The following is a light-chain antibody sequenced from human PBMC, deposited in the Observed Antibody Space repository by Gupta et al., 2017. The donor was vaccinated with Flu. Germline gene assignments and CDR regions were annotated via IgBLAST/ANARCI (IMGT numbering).Light chain of an antibody. Sequence: IVMTQSPVTLSVSPGERSTLSCRASKSVSNNLAWYQQKPGQAPRLIIYDASNTAMPNTGRFCGGGDQKDFTRTSSRRQYEDCAVYYLHQYKTLPTFGQGTKVEMK. CDR2: DAS. J-gene: IGKJ1*01. CDR1: KSVSNN. CDR3: HQYKTLPT. V-gene: IGKV3-15*01.